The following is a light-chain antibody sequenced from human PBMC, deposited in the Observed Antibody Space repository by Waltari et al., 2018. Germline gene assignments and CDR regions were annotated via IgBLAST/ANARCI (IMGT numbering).Light chain of an antibody. CDR1: QSVSTN. Sequence: EIVMTQSPVTLSVSPGDRAPPSCRASQSVSTNVAWYQQKPGQVPRVLIYGASSRATGIPARFSGSGSGTDFTLTISSLQSEDAAIYYCQQYNKWPPVTFGPGTKVDLK. CDR2: GAS. V-gene: IGKV3-15*01. CDR3: QQYNKWPPVT. J-gene: IGKJ3*01.